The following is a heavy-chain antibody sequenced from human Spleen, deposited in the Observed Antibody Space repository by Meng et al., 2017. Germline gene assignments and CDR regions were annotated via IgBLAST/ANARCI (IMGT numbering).Heavy chain of an antibody. J-gene: IGHJ6*02. CDR1: GFTFNSYE. Sequence: GESLKISCAASGFTFNSYEMSWVRQAPGKGLEWVSYITTSGSIIYYADSVKGRFTISRDNAKNSLYLQMNSLRAEDTAVYYCARDQFYDFKYYYYSMDVWGQGTTVTVSS. CDR3: ARDQFYDFKYYYYSMDV. CDR2: ITTSGSII. D-gene: IGHD3-3*01. V-gene: IGHV3-48*03.